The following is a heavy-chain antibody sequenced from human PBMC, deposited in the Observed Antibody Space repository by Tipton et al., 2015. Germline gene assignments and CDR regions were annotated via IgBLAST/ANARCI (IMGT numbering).Heavy chain of an antibody. CDR3: ARTPPFGESHHNWFDP. J-gene: IGHJ5*02. CDR1: GGSISSYF. V-gene: IGHV4-59*01. CDR2: VYFTGTT. D-gene: IGHD3-10*01. Sequence: TLSLTCNVSGGSISSYFWSWIRQSPGMGLEWIGYVYFTGTTNYNPSFKSRVTMSIDTSKNQFSLKLSSVTAADTAVYYCARTPPFGESHHNWFDPWGQGTLVTVSS.